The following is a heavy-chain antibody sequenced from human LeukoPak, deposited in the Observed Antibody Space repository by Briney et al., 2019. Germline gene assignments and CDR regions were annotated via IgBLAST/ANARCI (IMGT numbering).Heavy chain of an antibody. CDR3: ARHRTRSSRRYDSSGYYYVGLFFDY. V-gene: IGHV4-34*01. CDR1: GGSFSGYY. D-gene: IGHD3-22*01. CDR2: INHSGST. Sequence: SETLSLTCAVYGGSFSGYYWSWIRQPPGKGLEWIGEINHSGSTNYNPSLKSRVTISVDTSKNQFSLKLSSVTAADTAVYYCARHRTRSSRRYDSSGYYYVGLFFDYWGQGTLVTVSS. J-gene: IGHJ4*02.